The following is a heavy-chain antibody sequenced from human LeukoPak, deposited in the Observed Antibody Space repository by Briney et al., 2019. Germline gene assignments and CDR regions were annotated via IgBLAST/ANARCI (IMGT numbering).Heavy chain of an antibody. D-gene: IGHD2-2*01. J-gene: IGHJ3*02. Sequence: PSETLSLTCAVYGGSFSGYYWSWIRQPPGKGPEWIGEINHSGSTNYNPSLKSRVTISVDTSKNQFSLKLSSVTAADTAVYYCARGRYCSSTSCYGGAFDIWGQGTMVTVSS. V-gene: IGHV4-34*01. CDR2: INHSGST. CDR1: GGSFSGYY. CDR3: ARGRYCSSTSCYGGAFDI.